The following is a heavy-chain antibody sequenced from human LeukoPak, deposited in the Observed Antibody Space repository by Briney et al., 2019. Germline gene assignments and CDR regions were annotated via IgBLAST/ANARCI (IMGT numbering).Heavy chain of an antibody. CDR2: IKEDGSEK. D-gene: IGHD3-22*01. J-gene: IGHJ5*02. CDR3: TRGRLTMT. V-gene: IGHV3-7*01. CDR1: GFTFSSSW. Sequence: PGGPLRLSCAASGFTFSSSWMSWVRQAPGKGLEWVANIKEDGSEKCYVEPVKGRFSISRDNAKNSLYLQMNSLRVEDTAVYYCTRGRLTMTWGQGTLVTVSS.